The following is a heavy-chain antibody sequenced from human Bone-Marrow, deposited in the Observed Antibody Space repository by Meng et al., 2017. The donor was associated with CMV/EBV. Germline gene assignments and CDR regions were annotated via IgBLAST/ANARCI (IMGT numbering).Heavy chain of an antibody. CDR2: INHSGST. V-gene: IGHV4-34*01. CDR3: ARGWYYYGMDV. Sequence: SETLSLTCAVYGGSFSGYYWSWIRQPPGKGLEWIGEINHSGSTNYNPSLKSRVTISVDTSKNQFSLKLSSVTAADTAVYYCARGWYYYGMDVWGQGTTVHVSS. CDR1: GGSFSGYY. J-gene: IGHJ6*02.